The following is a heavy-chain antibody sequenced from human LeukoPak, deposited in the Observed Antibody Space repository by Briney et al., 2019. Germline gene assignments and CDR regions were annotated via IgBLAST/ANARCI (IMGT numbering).Heavy chain of an antibody. J-gene: IGHJ4*02. V-gene: IGHV1-69*04. Sequence: SVKVSCKASGGTFSSYAISWVRQAPGQGLEWMGRIIPILGIANYAQKFQGRVTITADKSTSTAYMELSSLRSEDTAVYYRARASSSWYGGAYWGQGTLVTVSS. CDR3: ARASSSWYGGAY. D-gene: IGHD6-13*01. CDR1: GGTFSSYA. CDR2: IIPILGIA.